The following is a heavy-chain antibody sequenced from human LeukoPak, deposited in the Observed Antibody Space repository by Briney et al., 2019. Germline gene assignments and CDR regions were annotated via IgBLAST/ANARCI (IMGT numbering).Heavy chain of an antibody. V-gene: IGHV4-4*09. CDR2: IYSGVPT. D-gene: IGHD1-1*01. Sequence: PSETLSLTCTTSGVSISRFYWSWVRQPPGKGLEWIGNIYSGVPTYFNPSLKSRVIISVDTSKNQLSLNLTSVTAADTAMYYCVQTTGWPGFDYWGQGILVTVSS. J-gene: IGHJ4*02. CDR1: GVSISRFY. CDR3: VQTTGWPGFDY.